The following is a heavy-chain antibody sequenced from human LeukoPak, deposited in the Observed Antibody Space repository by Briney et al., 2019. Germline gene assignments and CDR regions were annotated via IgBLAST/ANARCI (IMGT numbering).Heavy chain of an antibody. Sequence: GGSLRLSCAASGFTFSNAWMSWVRQAPGKGLEWVGRIKSKTDGGTTDYAAPVKGRFTISRDDSKNTLYLQMSSLRAEDTAVYYCARGSGGYSGWFDPWGQGTLVTVSS. CDR1: GFTFSNAW. D-gene: IGHD5-12*01. J-gene: IGHJ5*02. V-gene: IGHV3-15*01. CDR3: ARGSGGYSGWFDP. CDR2: IKSKTDGGTT.